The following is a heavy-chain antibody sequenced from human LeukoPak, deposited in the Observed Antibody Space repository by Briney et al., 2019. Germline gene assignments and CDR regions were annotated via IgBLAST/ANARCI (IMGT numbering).Heavy chain of an antibody. CDR2: ISAYNGNT. D-gene: IGHD2-21*01. CDR3: ARDQESGCGGDCYSRSYNWFDP. CDR1: GYTFTNYG. V-gene: IGHV1-18*01. J-gene: IGHJ5*02. Sequence: ASVKVSCKASGYTFTNYGISWVRQAPGQGLECMGWISAYNGNTNYAQKLQGRVTMTTDTSTSTAYMELRSLRSDDTAVYYCARDQESGCGGDCYSRSYNWFDPWGQGTLVTVSS.